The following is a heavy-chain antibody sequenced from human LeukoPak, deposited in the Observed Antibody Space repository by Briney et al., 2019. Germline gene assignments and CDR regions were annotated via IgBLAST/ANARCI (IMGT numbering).Heavy chain of an antibody. D-gene: IGHD3-10*01. J-gene: IGHJ5*02. Sequence: GGSLRLSCAASGFTFDDYAMHWVRQAPGKGLEWVSGISWNSGSIGYADSVKGRFTISRDNAKNSLYLQMNSLRAEDTAVYYCARDRALLWFGELFSLFDPWGQGTLVTVSS. CDR2: ISWNSGSI. CDR3: ARDRALLWFGELFSLFDP. V-gene: IGHV3-9*01. CDR1: GFTFDDYA.